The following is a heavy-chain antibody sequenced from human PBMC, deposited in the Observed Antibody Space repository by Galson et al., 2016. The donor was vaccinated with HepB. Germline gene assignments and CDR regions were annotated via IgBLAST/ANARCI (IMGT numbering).Heavy chain of an antibody. CDR2: LTNGAASP. CDR3: AKDATIAMTVVVVSSPDY. D-gene: IGHD3-22*01. V-gene: IGHV3-23*01. J-gene: IGHJ4*02. Sequence: SLRLSCAASGFTFNTYVMSWVRQAPGKGLEWVSSLTNGAASPFYADSVKGRFTISRDNSQNTVYLQMNSLRAEDTAIYYCAKDATIAMTVVVVSSPDYWGQGALVTVSS. CDR1: GFTFNTYV.